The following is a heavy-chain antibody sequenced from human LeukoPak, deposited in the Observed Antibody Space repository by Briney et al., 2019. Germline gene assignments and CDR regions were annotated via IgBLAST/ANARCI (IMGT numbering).Heavy chain of an antibody. CDR1: GFTFSTYG. Sequence: GGSLRLSCAASGFTFSTYGMHWVRQAPGKGLEWVAFIRYDGSNKYYADSVKGRFTIPRDNSKNTLYLQMNSLRGEDTAVYFCAKDKDPWKSTAISDFDYWGQGTLVTASS. V-gene: IGHV3-30*02. CDR3: AKDKDPWKSTAISDFDY. D-gene: IGHD1-1*01. CDR2: IRYDGSNK. J-gene: IGHJ4*02.